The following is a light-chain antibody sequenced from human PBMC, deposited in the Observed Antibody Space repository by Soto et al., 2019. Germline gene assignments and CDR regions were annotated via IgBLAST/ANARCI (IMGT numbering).Light chain of an antibody. CDR2: AAS. V-gene: IGKV1-6*01. CDR1: QGIRTE. J-gene: IGKJ1*01. CDR3: LQDYDYPRT. Sequence: ATQMTQSPSSLSASVGDRVTIACRASQGIRTELGWYQQKAGEDPKLLIYAASTLQSGVPPRFSGSGSGTDFTLTISSLQPEDFATYYCLQDYDYPRTFGQGTKVEMK.